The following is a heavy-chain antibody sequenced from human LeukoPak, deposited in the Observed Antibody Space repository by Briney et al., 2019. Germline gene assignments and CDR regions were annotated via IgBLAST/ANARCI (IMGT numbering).Heavy chain of an antibody. CDR2: IYYTGGT. CDR3: ARENTMVRGAFDAFDI. D-gene: IGHD3-10*01. V-gene: IGHV4-59*01. Sequence: SETLSLTCTVSGGSISPFYWNWIRQPPGKGLEWIGYIYYTGGTSYSPSLNSRVTVSVDTSNNQFSLKLSSVTAADTAVYYCARENTMVRGAFDAFDIWGQGTMVTVSS. CDR1: GGSISPFY. J-gene: IGHJ3*02.